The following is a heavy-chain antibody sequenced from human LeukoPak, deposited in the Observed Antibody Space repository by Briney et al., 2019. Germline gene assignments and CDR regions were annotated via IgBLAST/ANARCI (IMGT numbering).Heavy chain of an antibody. J-gene: IGHJ4*02. D-gene: IGHD3-22*01. V-gene: IGHV3-48*01. CDR3: ARAMNLGYYDSSGDFDY. Sequence: GXSLRLSCAASGFTFSSYSMNWVRQARGKGVEWVSYTSSSSSTIYYADSVKGGFTISRDNAKNSLYLQMNSLRAEDTAVYYCARAMNLGYYDSSGDFDYWGQGTLVTVSS. CDR2: TSSSSSTI. CDR1: GFTFSSYS.